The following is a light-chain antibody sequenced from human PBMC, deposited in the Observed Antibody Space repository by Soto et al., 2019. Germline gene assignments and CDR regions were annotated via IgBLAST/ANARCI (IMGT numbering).Light chain of an antibody. CDR3: QQYYSTPLT. CDR1: QSVLYTSNNKSY. Sequence: DIVMTQSPDSLAVSLGERDTIYCKSSQSVLYTSNNKSYLAWYQQKPGQPPKMLIYWASTRESGVPDRFSGSGSGTDFTLTISSLQAEDVAVYYCQQYYSTPLTFGGGTKVEIK. J-gene: IGKJ4*01. V-gene: IGKV4-1*01. CDR2: WAS.